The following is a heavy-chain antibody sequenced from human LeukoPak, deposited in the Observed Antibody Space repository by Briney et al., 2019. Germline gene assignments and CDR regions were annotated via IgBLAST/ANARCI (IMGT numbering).Heavy chain of an antibody. CDR1: GYSISGGYY. V-gene: IGHV4-38-2*02. CDR3: ARNNSNGFDF. J-gene: IGHJ4*02. CDR2: IFQSVST. Sequence: SETLSLTCTVSGYSISGGYYWGWIRQPPGKGLEWIGTIFQSVSTYYNPSLKSRVTTSVDTSKNQFSLKLSSVTAADTAVYYCARNNSNGFDFWGQGTLVTVSS. D-gene: IGHD6-19*01.